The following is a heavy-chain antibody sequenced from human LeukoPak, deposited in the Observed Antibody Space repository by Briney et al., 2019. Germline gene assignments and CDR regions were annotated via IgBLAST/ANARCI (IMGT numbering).Heavy chain of an antibody. CDR1: GDSLSSSTCN. Sequence: SQTLSLTCKVSGDSLSSSTCNWSWIRQPPRKGLEWIGYISQSGNSYFTPSLKSRATISVDRSKNQSSLTLTSVTAADAAVYYCARDQLDYDTPDHFDYWGKGTLLTVSS. CDR3: ARDQLDYDTPDHFDY. D-gene: IGHD3-22*01. J-gene: IGHJ4*02. V-gene: IGHV4-30-2*01. CDR2: ISQSGNS.